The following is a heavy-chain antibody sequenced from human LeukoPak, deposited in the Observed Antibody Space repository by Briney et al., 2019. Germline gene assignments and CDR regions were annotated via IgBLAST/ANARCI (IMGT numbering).Heavy chain of an antibody. D-gene: IGHD6-13*01. Sequence: GASVKVSCKVSGYTLTELSMHWVRQAPGKGLEWMGGFDPEDGETIYAQKFQGRVTMTEDTSTDTAYMELSSLRSEDTAVYYCATDFMRYSSSWPFDYWGQGTLVTVSS. CDR3: ATDFMRYSSSWPFDY. CDR2: FDPEDGET. CDR1: GYTLTELS. V-gene: IGHV1-24*01. J-gene: IGHJ4*02.